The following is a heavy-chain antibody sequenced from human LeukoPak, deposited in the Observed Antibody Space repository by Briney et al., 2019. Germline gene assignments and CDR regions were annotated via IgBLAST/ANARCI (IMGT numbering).Heavy chain of an antibody. V-gene: IGHV3-11*01. CDR1: GFTFSDYY. D-gene: IGHD6-13*01. CDR3: ARARIAAAGLHYFDY. CDR2: ISSSATTI. Sequence: GGSLRLSCAASGFTFSDYYMSWIRQALGKGLEWLSSISSSATTIDFADSVRGRFTISRDNARNSLYLQMNSLRAEDTAVYYCARARIAAAGLHYFDYWGQGTLVTVSS. J-gene: IGHJ4*02.